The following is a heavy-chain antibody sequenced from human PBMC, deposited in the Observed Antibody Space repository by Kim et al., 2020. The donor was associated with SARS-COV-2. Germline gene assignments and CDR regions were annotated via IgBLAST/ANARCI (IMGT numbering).Heavy chain of an antibody. V-gene: IGHV3-23*01. J-gene: IGHJ4*02. D-gene: IGHD3-16*02. CDR3: AKDPLMITFGGVIVSAGYFDY. CDR1: GFTFSSYA. CDR2: ISGSGGST. Sequence: GGSLRLSCAASGFTFSSYAMSWVRQAPGKELEWVSAISGSGGSTYYADSVKGRFTISRDNSKNTLYLQMNSLRAEDTAVYYCAKDPLMITFGGVIVSAGYFDYWGQVTLVTVSS.